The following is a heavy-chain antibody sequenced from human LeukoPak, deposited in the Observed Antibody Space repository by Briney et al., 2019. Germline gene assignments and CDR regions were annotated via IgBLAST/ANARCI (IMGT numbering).Heavy chain of an antibody. CDR1: GFTFSSYS. D-gene: IGHD5-12*01. J-gene: IGHJ6*03. CDR3: ARRRGYMDV. Sequence: GGSLRLSCAASGFTFSSYSMNWVRQAPGKGLEWVSYISSSGSTIYYADSVKGRFTIPRDNAKNSLYLQMNSLRAEDTAVYYCARRRGYMDVWGKGTTVTVSS. V-gene: IGHV3-48*04. CDR2: ISSSGSTI.